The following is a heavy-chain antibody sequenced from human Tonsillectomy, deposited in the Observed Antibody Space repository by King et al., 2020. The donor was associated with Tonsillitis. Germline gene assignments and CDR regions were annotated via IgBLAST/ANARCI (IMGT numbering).Heavy chain of an antibody. V-gene: IGHV1-18*01. J-gene: IGHJ4*02. D-gene: IGHD5-24*01. CDR1: GYTFISYG. Sequence: QLVQSGAEVKKPGASVKVSCKTSGYTFISYGINWVRQAPGQGLEWMGWISAYNGNTNYAQNLQGRVTMTTDTSTSTAYMELRRLRSDDTAVFYCARDNPPMLDMATKHFDYGGQGTLVTVSS. CDR2: ISAYNGNT. CDR3: ARDNPPMLDMATKHFDY.